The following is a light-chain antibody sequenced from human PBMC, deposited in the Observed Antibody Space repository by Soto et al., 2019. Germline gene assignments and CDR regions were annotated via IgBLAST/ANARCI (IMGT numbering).Light chain of an antibody. CDR3: QQYNIYPLT. CDR2: AAS. Sequence: DVQMTQSPSSLSASVGDRVTITCRASEDINGWLAWYQQKPGTAPKSLIYAASILQTGVPSRFSCSGSGTDFTLTISSLQPEDSATYCCQQYNIYPLTFGGGTKVEIK. V-gene: IGKV1D-16*01. J-gene: IGKJ4*01. CDR1: EDINGW.